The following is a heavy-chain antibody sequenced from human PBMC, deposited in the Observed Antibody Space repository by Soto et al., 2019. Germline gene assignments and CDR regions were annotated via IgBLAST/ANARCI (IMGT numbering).Heavy chain of an antibody. D-gene: IGHD3-3*01. V-gene: IGHV3-53*04. CDR3: ASTEVSYDFWSASLLFDY. Sequence: GGSLRLSCAASGFTVSSNYMSWVRQAPGKELEWVSVIYSGGSTYYADSVKGRFTISRHNSKNTLYLQMNSLRAEDTAVYYCASTEVSYDFWSASLLFDYWGQGTLVTVSS. CDR1: GFTVSSNY. J-gene: IGHJ4*02. CDR2: IYSGGST.